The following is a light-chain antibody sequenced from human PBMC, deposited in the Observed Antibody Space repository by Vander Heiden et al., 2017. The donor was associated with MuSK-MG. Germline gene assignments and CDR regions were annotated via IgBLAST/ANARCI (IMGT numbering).Light chain of an antibody. V-gene: IGKV1-39*01. J-gene: IGKJ2*01. CDR3: QQYDNLPMYT. CDR2: AAS. CDR1: QSISSY. Sequence: DIQMTHPPSSLSASVGDRVTITCRASQSISSYLNWYQQKPGKAPKLLIYAASSLQSGVPSRFSGSGSGTDFTLTISSLQPEDIATYYCQQYDNLPMYTFGQGTKLEIK.